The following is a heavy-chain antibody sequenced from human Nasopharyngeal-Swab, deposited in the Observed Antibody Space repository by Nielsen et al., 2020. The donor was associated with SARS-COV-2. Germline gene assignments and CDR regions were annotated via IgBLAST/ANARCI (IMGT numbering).Heavy chain of an antibody. V-gene: IGHV3-21*01. J-gene: IGHJ6*03. Sequence: GGSLRLSCTASGFTFSNYAMNWVRQAPGKGLEWVSSISSSSSYIYYADSVKGRFTISRDNAKNSLYLQMNSLRAEDTAVYYCARGIYYYYYYMDVWGKGTTVTVSS. CDR3: ARGIYYYYYYMDV. CDR2: ISSSSSYI. CDR1: GFTFSNYA.